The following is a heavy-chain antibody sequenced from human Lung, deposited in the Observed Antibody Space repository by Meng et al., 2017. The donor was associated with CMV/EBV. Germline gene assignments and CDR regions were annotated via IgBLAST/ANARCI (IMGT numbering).Heavy chain of an antibody. Sequence: GGSXRLXXAASGFTFSSYWMHWVRQAPGKGLVWVSRINSDWSSTSYADSVKGRFTISRDNAKNTLYLQMNSLRAGDTAVYYCARDRSTVIAAAGNSADAGWXQGTXVTVAS. CDR1: GFTFSSYW. V-gene: IGHV3-74*01. CDR2: INSDWSST. D-gene: IGHD6-13*01. J-gene: IGHJ4*02. CDR3: ARDRSTVIAAAGNSADAG.